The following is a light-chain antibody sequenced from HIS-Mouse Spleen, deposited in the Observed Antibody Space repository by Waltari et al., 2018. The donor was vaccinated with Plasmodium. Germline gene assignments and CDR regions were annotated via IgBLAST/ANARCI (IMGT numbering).Light chain of an antibody. CDR1: KLGDKY. V-gene: IGLV3-1*01. J-gene: IGLJ2*01. CDR3: QAWDSSTVV. CDR2: QDS. Sequence: SYELTQPPSVSVSPGQTASITCSGDKLGDKYACWYQQKPGRSPVLVIYQDSNRPSGIPERFSGSNSGNTATLTISGTQAMDEADYYCQAWDSSTVVFGGGTKLTVL.